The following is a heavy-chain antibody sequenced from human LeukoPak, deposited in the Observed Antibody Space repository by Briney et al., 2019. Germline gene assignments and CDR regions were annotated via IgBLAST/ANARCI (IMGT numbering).Heavy chain of an antibody. CDR2: IGAGGGST. CDR1: GFTFTIYA. CDR3: AKPNSGWYNFDY. V-gene: IGHV3-23*01. Sequence: GGSLRLSCAASGFTFTIYAMSWVRQAPGKGLEWVSGIGAGGGSTNYADSVKGRFTISRDNSKNTLYLQMNSLRAEDTAVYYCAKPNSGWYNFDYWGQGTLATVSS. D-gene: IGHD6-19*01. J-gene: IGHJ4*02.